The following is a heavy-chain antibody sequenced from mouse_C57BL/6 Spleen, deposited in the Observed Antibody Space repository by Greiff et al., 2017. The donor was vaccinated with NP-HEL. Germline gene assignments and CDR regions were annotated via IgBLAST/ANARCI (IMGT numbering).Heavy chain of an antibody. CDR1: GYTFTDYY. J-gene: IGHJ2*01. D-gene: IGHD2-3*01. CDR2: INPNNGGT. V-gene: IGHV1-26*01. Sequence: VQLQQSGPELVKPGASVKISCKASGYTFTDYYMNWVKQSHGKSLEWIGDINPNNGGTSYNQKFKGKATLTVDKSSSTAYMELRSLTSEDSAVYYCARTEGWLLAGLDYWGQGTTLTVSS. CDR3: ARTEGWLLAGLDY.